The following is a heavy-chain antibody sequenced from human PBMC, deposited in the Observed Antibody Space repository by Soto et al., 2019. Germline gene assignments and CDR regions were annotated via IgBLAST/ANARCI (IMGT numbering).Heavy chain of an antibody. CDR2: IIPILGIA. D-gene: IGHD3-22*01. CDR3: GLDCSCYFPDF. V-gene: IGHV1-69*02. J-gene: IGHJ4*02. CDR1: GGTFSSYT. Sequence: QVQLVQSGAEVKKPGSSVKVSCKASGGTFSSYTISWVRQAPGQGLEWMGRIIPILGIANYAQKFQGRVTITADKSTSTAYMGLSRLRTEDTAVYFFGLDCSCYFPDFLGQGTLVTVSS.